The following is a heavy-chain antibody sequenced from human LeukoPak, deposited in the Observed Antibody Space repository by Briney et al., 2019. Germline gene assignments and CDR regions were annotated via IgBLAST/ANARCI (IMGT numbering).Heavy chain of an antibody. CDR3: ARDDPFYGSGVIDY. CDR1: GGTFSSYA. CDR2: IIPIFGTA. Sequence: ASVKVSCKASGGTFSSYAISWVRQAPGQGLEWMGGIIPIFGTANYAQKFQGRVTITADESTSTAYMEPSSLRSEDTAVYYCARDDPFYGSGVIDYWGQGTLVTVSS. V-gene: IGHV1-69*01. D-gene: IGHD3-10*01. J-gene: IGHJ4*02.